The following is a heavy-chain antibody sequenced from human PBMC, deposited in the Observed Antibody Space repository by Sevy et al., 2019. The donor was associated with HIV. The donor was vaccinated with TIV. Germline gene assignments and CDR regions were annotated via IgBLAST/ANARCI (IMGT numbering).Heavy chain of an antibody. V-gene: IGHV3-30*18. CDR3: TKESLRGTYIRGDFDH. CDR2: ISSDGINH. CDR1: GFNFQTFG. Sequence: GGSLRLSCSALGFNFQTFGMHWIRQAPGKGPEWLAVISSDGINHNYAASVKGRFTIYRDNSKSLLSLQMNSLTPNDTAGYFCTKESLRGTYIRGDFDHWGQGTLVTVSS. D-gene: IGHD3-10*02. J-gene: IGHJ4*02.